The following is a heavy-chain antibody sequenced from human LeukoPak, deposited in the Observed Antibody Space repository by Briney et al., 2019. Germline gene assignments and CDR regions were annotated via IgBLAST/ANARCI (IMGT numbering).Heavy chain of an antibody. CDR1: GGTFSSHA. J-gene: IGHJ6*02. CDR3: ARSPMTTVTTNYYYGMDV. CDR2: IIPILGIA. Sequence: GASVKVSCKASGGTFSSHAISWVRQAPGQGLEWMGRIIPILGIANYAQKFQGRVTITADKSTSTAYMELSSLRSEDTAVYYCARSPMTTVTTNYYYGMDVWGQGTTVTVSS. D-gene: IGHD4-17*01. V-gene: IGHV1-69*04.